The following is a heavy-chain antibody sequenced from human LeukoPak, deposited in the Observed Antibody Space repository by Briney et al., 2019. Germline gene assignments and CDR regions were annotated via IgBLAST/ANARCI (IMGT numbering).Heavy chain of an antibody. V-gene: IGHV3-30*18. CDR2: ISYDGSNK. CDR1: GFTFSSYG. J-gene: IGHJ4*02. Sequence: LPGGSLRLSCAASGFTFSSYGMPWVRQAPGKGLEWVAVISYDGSNKYYADSVKGRFTISRDNSKNTLYLQMNSLRAEDTAVYYCAKDLAAASYFDYWGQGTLVTVSS. CDR3: AKDLAAASYFDY. D-gene: IGHD6-13*01.